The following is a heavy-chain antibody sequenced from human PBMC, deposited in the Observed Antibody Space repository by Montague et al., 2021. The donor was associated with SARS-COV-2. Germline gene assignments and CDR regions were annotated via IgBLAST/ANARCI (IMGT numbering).Heavy chain of an antibody. CDR2: IYYSGST. J-gene: IGHJ5*02. CDR1: GGSISSNY. CDR3: ARHHPAGGVRP. Sequence: SETLSLTCTVSGGSISSNYWSWIRQPPGQGLEWIGIIYYSGSTNYNPSLKSRVTISVDTSKNQCSLKLSSVTAADTAVYYCARHHPAGGVRPWGQGTLVTVSS. D-gene: IGHD2-8*02. V-gene: IGHV4-59*08.